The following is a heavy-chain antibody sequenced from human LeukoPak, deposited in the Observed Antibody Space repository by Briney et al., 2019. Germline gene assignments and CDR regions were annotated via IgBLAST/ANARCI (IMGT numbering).Heavy chain of an antibody. V-gene: IGHV3-23*01. CDR1: GFTFSSYS. Sequence: GGSLRLSCAASGFTFSSYSMSWVRQAPGKGLEWVSLISGGGGSTYYADSVKGRFTISRDISKDTLYLQMNSLRAEDTAVYYCARDLPLRHWGQGTLVTVSS. D-gene: IGHD5/OR15-5a*01. CDR2: ISGGGGST. J-gene: IGHJ4*02. CDR3: ARDLPLRH.